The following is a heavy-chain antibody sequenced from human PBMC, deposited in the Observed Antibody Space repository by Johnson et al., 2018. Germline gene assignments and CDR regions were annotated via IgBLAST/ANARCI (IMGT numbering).Heavy chain of an antibody. CDR2: IYYSGNP. CDR1: GGSISSYF. CDR3: ARFFCTKWVCPYYYYSGMDV. D-gene: IGHD1-26*01. V-gene: IGHV4-59*01. J-gene: IGHJ6*02. Sequence: QVQLQESGPGLVKPSETLSLTCNVSGGSISSYFWSWIRQPPGKGLEWIGYIYYSGNPKYNPSLQRRVTMSVDTSKNQFSLRLSSVTAADTAVYYWARFFCTKWVCPYYYYSGMDVGRQGATVTVSS.